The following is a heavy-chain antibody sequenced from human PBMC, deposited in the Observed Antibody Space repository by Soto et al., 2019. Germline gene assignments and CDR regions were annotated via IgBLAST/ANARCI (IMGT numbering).Heavy chain of an antibody. CDR2: ISGSGGTT. D-gene: IGHD6-19*01. J-gene: IGHJ3*02. V-gene: IGHV3-23*01. CDR3: AKRFAYSSGLDGFDI. Sequence: LRLSCAASGFIFSSYAMSWVRQGPGKGLEWVSGISGSGGTTYYADSVRGRFIISRDNSKNTLYVQMNSLRAEDSAIYYCAKRFAYSSGLDGFDIWGQGXMVTV. CDR1: GFIFSSYA.